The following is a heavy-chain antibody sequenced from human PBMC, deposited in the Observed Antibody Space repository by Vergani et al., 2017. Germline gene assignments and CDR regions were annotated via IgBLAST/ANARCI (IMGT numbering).Heavy chain of an antibody. CDR2: INPIDSKI. CDR1: ESSFISNE. CDR3: TRHVPCGDGACLHFDH. D-gene: IGHD2-21*01. J-gene: IGHJ4*02. V-gene: IGHV5-51*01. Sequence: EVMQVQSGAEVKKPGESLKISCKYSESSFISNEIAWVRQMSGKGLQWMGNINPIDSKIAYSPSFQGQAIMSLDKSITTAYLQWRSLKASDTAIYYCTRHVPCGDGACLHFDHWGQGTQVTVS.